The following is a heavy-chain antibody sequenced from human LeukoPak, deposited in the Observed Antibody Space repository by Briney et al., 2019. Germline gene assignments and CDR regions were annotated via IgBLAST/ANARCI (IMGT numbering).Heavy chain of an antibody. Sequence: ASVKVSCKASGHTFTDYYMHWVRQAPGQGFKWMGWINPNSGGTNYAQKFQGRVTMTRDTSISTAYMELTSLRSDDTAVYYCTRGLSIATRPAYYFDYWGQGTLVTVSS. D-gene: IGHD6-6*01. V-gene: IGHV1-2*02. CDR2: INPNSGGT. J-gene: IGHJ4*02. CDR3: TRGLSIATRPAYYFDY. CDR1: GHTFTDYY.